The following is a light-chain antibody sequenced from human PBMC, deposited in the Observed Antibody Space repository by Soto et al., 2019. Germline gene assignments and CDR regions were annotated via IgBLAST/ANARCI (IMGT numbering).Light chain of an antibody. J-gene: IGLJ2*01. CDR2: DVR. V-gene: IGLV2-14*03. CDR3: ASKTTSYTVV. CDR1: SSDIGAYEH. Sequence: QSALTQPSSMSGSPGQSITISCTGTSSDIGAYEHVSWYQQRPGRAPKVLIYDVRIRPSEVSNRFSGSKSGDTASLTISGRQAEDEAVYYCASKTTSYTVVFGGGTKLTVL.